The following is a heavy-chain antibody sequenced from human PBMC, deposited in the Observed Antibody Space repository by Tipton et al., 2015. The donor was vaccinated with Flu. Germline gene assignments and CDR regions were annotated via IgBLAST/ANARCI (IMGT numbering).Heavy chain of an antibody. D-gene: IGHD6-13*01. CDR1: RFTVSSNY. CDR2: IYSDGST. J-gene: IGHJ4*02. Sequence: SLRLSCTTSRFTVSSNYMSWVRQAPGKGLAWVSFIYSDGSTYYADSVKGRFTVSRDDSTNTLYLQMNSLRAEDTGVYYCTRMGGYSSSWYVDKWGQGTLITVFS. V-gene: IGHV3-66*01. CDR3: TRMGGYSSSWYVDK.